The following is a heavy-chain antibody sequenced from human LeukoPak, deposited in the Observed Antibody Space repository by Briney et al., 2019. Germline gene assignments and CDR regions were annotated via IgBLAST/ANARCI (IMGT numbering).Heavy chain of an antibody. CDR2: IKQDGSEK. CDR3: ARDTTEGYSYGYRDYYYYGMDV. CDR1: GFTFSSYW. J-gene: IGHJ6*02. V-gene: IGHV3-7*01. Sequence: GGSLRLSCAASGFTFSSYWMSWVRQAPGKGLEWVANIKQDGSEKYYVDSVKGRFTISRDNAKNSLYLQMNSLRAEDTAVYYCARDTTEGYSYGYRDYYYYGMDVWGQGTTVTVSS. D-gene: IGHD5-18*01.